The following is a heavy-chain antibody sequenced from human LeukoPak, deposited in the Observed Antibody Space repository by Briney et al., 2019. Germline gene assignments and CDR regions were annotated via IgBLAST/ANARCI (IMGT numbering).Heavy chain of an antibody. J-gene: IGHJ4*02. Sequence: SETLSLTCTVSGGSISSYYWSWIRQPPGKGLEWIGYIYYSGSTNYNPSLKSRVTISVDTSKNQFSLKLSSVTAADTAVYYCAGGDIVVVTPFDYWGQGTLVTVSS. CDR2: IYYSGST. CDR1: GGSISSYY. CDR3: AGGDIVVVTPFDY. D-gene: IGHD3-22*01. V-gene: IGHV4-59*01.